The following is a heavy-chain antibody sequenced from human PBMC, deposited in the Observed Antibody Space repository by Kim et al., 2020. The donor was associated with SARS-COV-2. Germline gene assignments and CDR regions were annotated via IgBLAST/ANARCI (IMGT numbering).Heavy chain of an antibody. CDR3: ALLVTATAEGSGVDV. Sequence: GGSLRLSCAASGFNFRSYGMHWVRQAPGKGLEWVAVISYDGNKKNYVDSVKGRFTISRDNSMNTLFLQMNSLRTEDTAMYYCALLVTATAEGSGVDVGGQGTTVPLSS. J-gene: IGHJ6*02. CDR1: GFNFRSYG. V-gene: IGHV3-30*03. CDR2: ISYDGNKK. D-gene: IGHD4-4*01.